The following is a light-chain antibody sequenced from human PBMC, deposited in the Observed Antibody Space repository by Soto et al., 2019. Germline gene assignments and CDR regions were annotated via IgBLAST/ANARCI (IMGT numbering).Light chain of an antibody. J-gene: IGLJ3*02. CDR3: CSSAGGFTWV. V-gene: IGLV2-11*01. Sequence: QSELTQPRSVSGSPGQSVTISCTGTSSDVVSWYQQRPGKAPKLIIFYVSQRPSGVPDRFSASKSGNTASLTISGLQAEDEADYYCCSSAGGFTWVFGGGTKVTVL. CDR1: SSDVV. CDR2: YVS.